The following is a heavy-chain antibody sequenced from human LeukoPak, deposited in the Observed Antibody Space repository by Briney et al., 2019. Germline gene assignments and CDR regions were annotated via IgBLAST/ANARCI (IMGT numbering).Heavy chain of an antibody. CDR3: ARLSPLYCSGGSCYSARYFDY. J-gene: IGHJ4*02. CDR2: IYYSGST. V-gene: IGHV4-59*08. D-gene: IGHD2-15*01. CDR1: GGSISSYY. Sequence: PPETLSLTCTVSGGSISSYYWSWIRQPPGKGLEWIGYIYYSGSTNYNPSLKSRVTISVDTSKNQFSLKLSSVTAADTAVYYCARLSPLYCSGGSCYSARYFDYWGQGTLVTVSS.